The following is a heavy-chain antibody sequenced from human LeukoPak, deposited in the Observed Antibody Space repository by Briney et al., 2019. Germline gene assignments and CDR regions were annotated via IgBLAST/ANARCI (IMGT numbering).Heavy chain of an antibody. D-gene: IGHD5-18*01. CDR2: IKQDGSEK. J-gene: IGHJ4*02. CDR1: GFTCSSYW. CDR3: ARDTGGGYSYYDC. Sequence: GGSLRLSCAASGFTCSSYWMTWIRQAPGKGLEWVANIKQDGSEKYYVDSVKGRFTISRDNAKNSLYLQMNSLRAEDTAVYYCARDTGGGYSYYDCWGQGTLVTVSS. V-gene: IGHV3-7*01.